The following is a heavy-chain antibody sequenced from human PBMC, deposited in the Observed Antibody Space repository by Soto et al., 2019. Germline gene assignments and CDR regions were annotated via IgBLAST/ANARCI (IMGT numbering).Heavy chain of an antibody. Sequence: EVQLLESGGGLVQPGGSLRLSCAASGFTLTNYVMTWVRQPPGKGLEWVSGIGAGGSGTYYADSVKGRFTISRDNSKNTLYLQMIRLRAEDTAVYYCAKGPEQLVHGVFDYWGQGALVTVSS. D-gene: IGHD6-6*01. J-gene: IGHJ4*02. CDR1: GFTLTNYV. V-gene: IGHV3-23*01. CDR3: AKGPEQLVHGVFDY. CDR2: IGAGGSGT.